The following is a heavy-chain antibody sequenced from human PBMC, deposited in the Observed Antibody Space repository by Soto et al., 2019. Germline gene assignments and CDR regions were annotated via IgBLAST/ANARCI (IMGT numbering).Heavy chain of an antibody. V-gene: IGHV1-69*12. D-gene: IGHD2-8*01. J-gene: IGHJ5*02. CDR3: CTGAVVPPYPYSVDT. Sequence: QVQLVQSGAELKKPGSSVKVSCKASGGSVTAYTINWVRQAPGQGLEWIGAFIPIFPTPNYGQKFQARVTTAAAAPTTTASMALTTLPSDAAAVYFFCTGAVVPPYPYSVDTWGQGPLVTVSS. CDR2: FIPIFPTP. CDR1: GGSVTAYT.